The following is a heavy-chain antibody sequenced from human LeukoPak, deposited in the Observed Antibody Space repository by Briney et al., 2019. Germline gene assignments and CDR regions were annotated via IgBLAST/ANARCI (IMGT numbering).Heavy chain of an antibody. CDR1: GGTFSSYA. CDR2: IIPIFGTA. CDR3: AREYRYYGSGSSPNWFDP. D-gene: IGHD3-10*01. J-gene: IGHJ5*02. V-gene: IGHV1-69*06. Sequence: SVKVSCKASGGTFSSYAISWVRQAPGQGLEWMGGIIPIFGTANYAQKFQGRVTITADKSTSTAYMELSSLRSEDTAVYYCAREYRYYGSGSSPNWFDPWGQGTLVTVSS.